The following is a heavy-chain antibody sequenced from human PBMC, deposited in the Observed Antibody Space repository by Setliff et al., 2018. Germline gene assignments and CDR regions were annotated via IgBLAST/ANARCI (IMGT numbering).Heavy chain of an antibody. Sequence: ASVQVSCKASGYTFTSHYMHWVRQAPGLGLEWMGTINPSSGRTSYAQKFQGRVTMTRDTSTSTAYMDMSSLRSEDTAVYYCARDVFPYHYEGAFDIWGQGTMVTVSS. V-gene: IGHV1-46*01. CDR3: ARDVFPYHYEGAFDI. J-gene: IGHJ3*02. CDR1: GYTFTSHY. D-gene: IGHD3-22*01. CDR2: INPSSGRT.